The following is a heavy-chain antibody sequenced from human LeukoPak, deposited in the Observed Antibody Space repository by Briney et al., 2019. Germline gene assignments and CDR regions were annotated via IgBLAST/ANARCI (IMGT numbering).Heavy chain of an antibody. D-gene: IGHD6-19*01. CDR1: GGSIRTSTYY. J-gene: IGHJ4*02. Sequence: SETLSLTCSVSGGSIRTSTYYWGWIRQAPGKGLEWIGTIFHNGGTYYSPSLKSRVTISVDTSKNQFSLNLNSVTAADTAVYHCASRHQWLVPFYDSWSQGSLGTVSS. CDR3: ASRHQWLVPFYDS. V-gene: IGHV4-39*01. CDR2: IFHNGGT.